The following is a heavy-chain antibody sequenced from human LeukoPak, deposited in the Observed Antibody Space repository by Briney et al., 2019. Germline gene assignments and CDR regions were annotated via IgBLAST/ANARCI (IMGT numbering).Heavy chain of an antibody. Sequence: SVKVSCKASGGTFSSYAISWVRQAPGQGLEWMGGIIPIFGTANYAQKFQGRVTITADKSTSTAYMELSSLRSEDTAVYYCARDQEDLRAYYMDVWGKGTTVTVSS. CDR3: ARDQEDLRAYYMDV. D-gene: IGHD2-15*01. CDR2: IIPIFGTA. V-gene: IGHV1-69*06. CDR1: GGTFSSYA. J-gene: IGHJ6*03.